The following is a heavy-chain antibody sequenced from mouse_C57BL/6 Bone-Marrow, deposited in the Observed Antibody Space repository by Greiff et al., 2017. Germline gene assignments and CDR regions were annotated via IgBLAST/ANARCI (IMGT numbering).Heavy chain of an antibody. CDR3: ARCQLRLRDY. D-gene: IGHD3-2*02. V-gene: IGHV1-81*01. Sequence: QVQLQQSGAELARPGASVKLSCKASGYTFTSYGISWVKQRTGQGLEWIGEIYPRSGNTYYNETFKGKATLTADKSSSTAYMALRSLTSEDSAVYFCARCQLRLRDYWGQGTTLTVSS. CDR2: IYPRSGNT. CDR1: GYTFTSYG. J-gene: IGHJ2*01.